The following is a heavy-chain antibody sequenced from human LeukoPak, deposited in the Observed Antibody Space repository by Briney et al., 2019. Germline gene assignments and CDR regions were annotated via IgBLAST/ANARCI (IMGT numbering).Heavy chain of an antibody. V-gene: IGHV3-7*01. J-gene: IGHJ4*02. CDR1: GFTFSSYE. CDR2: IKQDGSEK. CDR3: ARDQGGFDY. Sequence: GGSLRLSCAASGFTFSSYEMNWVRQAPGKGLEWVANIKQDGSEKYYVDSVKGRFTISRDNAKNSLYLQMNSLRAKDTAVYYCARDQGGFDYWGQGTLVTVSS. D-gene: IGHD3-16*01.